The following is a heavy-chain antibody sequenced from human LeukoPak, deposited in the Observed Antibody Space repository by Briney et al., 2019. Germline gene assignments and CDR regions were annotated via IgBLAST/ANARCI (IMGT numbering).Heavy chain of an antibody. D-gene: IGHD3-16*02. CDR2: INHSGST. J-gene: IGHJ3*02. V-gene: IGHV4-34*01. CDR1: GGSFSGYY. CDR3: ARGEGDYVWGSYRQGAFDI. Sequence: SETLFLTCAAYGGSFSGYYSSWIRQPPGKGQEWIGEINHSGSTNYNPSLKSRVTISVDTSKNQFSLKLSSVTAADTAWYYCARGEGDYVWGSYRQGAFDIWGQGTMVTVSS.